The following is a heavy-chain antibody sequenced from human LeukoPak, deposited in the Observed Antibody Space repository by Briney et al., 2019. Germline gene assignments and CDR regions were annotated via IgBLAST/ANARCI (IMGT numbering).Heavy chain of an antibody. CDR2: INHSGST. D-gene: IGHD6-13*01. Sequence: PSETLSLTCAVYGGSFSGYYWSWIRQPPGKGLEWIGEINHSGSTNYNPSLKSRVTISVDTSKNQFSLKLSSVTAADTAVYYCARGQRGIAAAGTFDYWGQGTLVTVSS. CDR3: ARGQRGIAAAGTFDY. J-gene: IGHJ4*02. V-gene: IGHV4-34*01. CDR1: GGSFSGYY.